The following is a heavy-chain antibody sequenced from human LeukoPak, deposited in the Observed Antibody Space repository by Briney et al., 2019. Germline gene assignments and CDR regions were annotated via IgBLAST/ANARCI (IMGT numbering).Heavy chain of an antibody. Sequence: NPSETLSLTCTVAGASISSYHWTWLRQPAGKGLGGIGSISTTGSTNYNPSLKSRVTISVDKSKNQFSLKLTSVTAADTAVYYCARGSGYDGRNFDYWGQGTLVTVSS. CDR3: ARGSGYDGRNFDY. CDR2: ISTTGST. V-gene: IGHV4-4*07. J-gene: IGHJ4*02. D-gene: IGHD5-12*01. CDR1: GASISSYH.